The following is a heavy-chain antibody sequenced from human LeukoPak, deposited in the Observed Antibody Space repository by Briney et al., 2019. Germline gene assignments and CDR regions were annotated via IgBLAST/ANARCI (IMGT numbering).Heavy chain of an antibody. CDR3: ARMFSYSGLAGSDY. Sequence: SETLSLTCTVSGGSISGSSYYWGWIRQPPGKGLEWIGIISYAGSTYYKPSLKSRVTISADTSKNQFSLNLSSVTATDAAVYYCARMFSYSGLAGSDYSGQGTLVTVSS. D-gene: IGHD6-6*01. CDR2: ISYAGST. V-gene: IGHV4-39*01. CDR1: GGSISGSSYY. J-gene: IGHJ4*02.